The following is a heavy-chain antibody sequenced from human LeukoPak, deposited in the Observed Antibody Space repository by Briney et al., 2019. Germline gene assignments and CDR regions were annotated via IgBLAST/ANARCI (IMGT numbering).Heavy chain of an antibody. J-gene: IGHJ6*03. D-gene: IGHD2-15*01. Sequence: GGSLRLSCAASGFTFTGNSMHWVRQGPGKGLVWVARIHRDGGKTRYADSVEGRFTISRDNAKNTLYLQMNSLRAEDTAIYYCVRETGTIGYYMDVWGKGTTVTVSS. CDR2: IHRDGGKT. CDR3: VRETGTIGYYMDV. V-gene: IGHV3-74*01. CDR1: GFTFTGNS.